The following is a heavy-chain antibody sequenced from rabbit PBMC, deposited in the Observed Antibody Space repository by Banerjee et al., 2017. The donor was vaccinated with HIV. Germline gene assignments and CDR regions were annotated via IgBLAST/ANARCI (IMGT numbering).Heavy chain of an antibody. J-gene: IGHJ4*01. D-gene: IGHD1-1*01. V-gene: IGHV1S40*01. CDR3: VRSTDSGYWSIDL. Sequence: QSLEESGGDLVKPGASLTLTCTASGFSFSSSYYMCWVRQAPGKGLEWIACIYVASSGSTWYASWAKGRFTISNTSSTTVTLQMTSLTAADTATYFCVRSTDSGYWSIDLWGQGTLVTVS. CDR2: IYVASSGST. CDR1: GFSFSSSYY.